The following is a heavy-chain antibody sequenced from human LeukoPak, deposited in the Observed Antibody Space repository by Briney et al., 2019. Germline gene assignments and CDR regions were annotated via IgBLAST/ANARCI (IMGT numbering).Heavy chain of an antibody. CDR2: ISADNGNT. Sequence: HGASVKVSCKASGLTFKNYGFSWVRQAPGQGLQWMGWISADNGNTKYAQNLQGRVIMTTDRSTGTAYVELTSLRSDDTAVYYCARDRRGYSAYDGEGFDYWGQGTLVTVSS. J-gene: IGHJ4*02. D-gene: IGHD5-12*01. V-gene: IGHV1-18*04. CDR1: GLTFKNYG. CDR3: ARDRRGYSAYDGEGFDY.